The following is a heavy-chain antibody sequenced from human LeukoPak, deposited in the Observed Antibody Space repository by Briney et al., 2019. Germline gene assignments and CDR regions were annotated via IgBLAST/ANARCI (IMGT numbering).Heavy chain of an antibody. J-gene: IGHJ4*02. CDR3: ARGGTYRYGSSDY. D-gene: IGHD5-18*01. CDR1: GYSFTNYW. Sequence: GESLNIPCKGSGYSFTNYWIGWVRQMPGKGLEWMGIIHPGDSGTRYSPSFQGQVTMSVDESITTAYLQWSSLRASDSAIYYCARGGTYRYGSSDYWGQGTLVTVSS. CDR2: IHPGDSGT. V-gene: IGHV5-51*01.